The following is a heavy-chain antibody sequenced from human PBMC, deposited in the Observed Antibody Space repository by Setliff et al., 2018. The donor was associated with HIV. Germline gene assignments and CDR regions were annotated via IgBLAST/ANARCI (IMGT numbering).Heavy chain of an antibody. CDR3: ARSVIGYYYYGMDV. V-gene: IGHV3-30*01. Sequence: PGGSLRLSCAASGFTFSSYAMHWVRQAPGKGLEWVAVISYDGCNKYYADSVKGRVTISSDNSKNTLYLQMNILIAEDTAVYYCARSVIGYYYYGMDVWGQGTLVTVSS. D-gene: IGHD3-10*01. J-gene: IGHJ6*02. CDR1: GFTFSSYA. CDR2: ISYDGCNK.